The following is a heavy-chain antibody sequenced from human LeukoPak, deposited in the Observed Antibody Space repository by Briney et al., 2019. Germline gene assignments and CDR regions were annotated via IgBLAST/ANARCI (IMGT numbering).Heavy chain of an antibody. CDR2: INHSGST. D-gene: IGHD3-10*01. J-gene: IGHJ4*02. V-gene: IGHV4-34*01. Sequence: PSETLSLTCAVYGGSFSGYYWSWIRQPPGKGLEWIGEINHSGSTNYNPSLKSRVTISVDTSKNQFSLKLSSVTAADTAVYYCASSSLRGSGIDYWGREPWSPSPQ. CDR3: ASSSLRGSGIDY. CDR1: GGSFSGYY.